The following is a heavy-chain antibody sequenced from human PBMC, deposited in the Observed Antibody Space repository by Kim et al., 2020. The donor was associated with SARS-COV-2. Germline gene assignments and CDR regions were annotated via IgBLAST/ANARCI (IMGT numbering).Heavy chain of an antibody. V-gene: IGHV1-18*01. Sequence: ASVKVSCKASGYTFINHVISWVRQAPGQGLEWMGWIGAYSGNTKSSQKFQGRVTMTTDTSTTTAYLELRSLRIDDTAVYYCARGGGWDTEGYDHWGQGSLVTVSS. CDR3: ARGGGWDTEGYDH. CDR2: IGAYSGNT. CDR1: GYTFINHV. D-gene: IGHD6-19*01. J-gene: IGHJ4*02.